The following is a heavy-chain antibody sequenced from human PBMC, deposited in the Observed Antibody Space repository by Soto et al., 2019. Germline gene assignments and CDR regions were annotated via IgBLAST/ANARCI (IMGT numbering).Heavy chain of an antibody. CDR2: VSGRGGST. CDR3: AKDSTVTTSLYFCYYGLDV. J-gene: IGHJ6*01. D-gene: IGHD4-17*01. CDR1: GFTFNHYA. Sequence: GGSLRLSCTASGFTFNHYAMSWVRQAPGKGLEWVSAVSGRGGSTQYADSVKGRLIISRDNYNSPLYVQIDGLRDEDTAVYDLAKDSTVTTSLYFCYYGLDVWGQGTTVTVSS. V-gene: IGHV3-23*01.